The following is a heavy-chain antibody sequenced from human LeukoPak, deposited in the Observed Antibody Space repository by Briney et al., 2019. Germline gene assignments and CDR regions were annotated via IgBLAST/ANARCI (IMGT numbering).Heavy chain of an antibody. J-gene: IGHJ4*02. CDR2: INPNSGGT. V-gene: IGHV1-2*02. D-gene: IGHD3-3*01. CDR3: ARDPPPYYDFWSGSLDY. CDR1: GYTFTGYY. Sequence: ASVKVSCKASGYTFTGYYMHWVRQAPGQGLEWMGWINPNSGGTNYAQKFQGRVTMTRDTSISTAYMELSRLRSDDTAVYYCARDPPPYYDFWSGSLDYWGQGTLVTVS.